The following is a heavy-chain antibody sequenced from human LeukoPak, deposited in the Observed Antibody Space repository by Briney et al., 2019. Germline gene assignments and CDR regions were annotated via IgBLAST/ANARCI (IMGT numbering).Heavy chain of an antibody. D-gene: IGHD3-22*01. Sequence: SQTLSLTCTVSGGSISSGSYYWSWIRQPAGKGLEWIGRIYTSGSTNYNPSLKSRVTISVATSKNQFSLKLSSVTAADTAVYYCARDSRATRTYYYDSSGSQGYYFDYWGQGTLVTVSS. CDR1: GGSISSGSYY. CDR3: ARDSRATRTYYYDSSGSQGYYFDY. V-gene: IGHV4-61*02. CDR2: IYTSGST. J-gene: IGHJ4*02.